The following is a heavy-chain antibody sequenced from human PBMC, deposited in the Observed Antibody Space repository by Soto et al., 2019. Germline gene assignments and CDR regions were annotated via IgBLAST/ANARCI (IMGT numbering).Heavy chain of an antibody. Sequence: ASVKVTCKASGSTFSSYAISWVRQAPGQGLEWMGGIIPIFGTANYAQKFQGRVTITADESTSTAYMELSSLRSEDTAVYYCARADRYSGSYGPRRGMDVWGQGTTVTVSS. J-gene: IGHJ6*02. D-gene: IGHD1-26*01. CDR1: GSTFSSYA. CDR2: IIPIFGTA. CDR3: ARADRYSGSYGPRRGMDV. V-gene: IGHV1-69*13.